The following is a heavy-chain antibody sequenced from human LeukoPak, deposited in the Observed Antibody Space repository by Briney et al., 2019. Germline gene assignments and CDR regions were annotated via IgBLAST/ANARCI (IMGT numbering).Heavy chain of an antibody. CDR2: IYDSGST. CDR1: GGSISNYF. V-gene: IGHV4-59*08. D-gene: IGHD4/OR15-4a*01. J-gene: IGHJ4*02. Sequence: SETLSLTCTVSGGSISNYFWTWIRQPPGKGLEWIGYIYDSGSTDYNPSLKSRVTISVDTSKNQFSLKLSSVTAADTAVYYCARHGTRLTATFWGQGTLVTVSS. CDR3: ARHGTRLTATF.